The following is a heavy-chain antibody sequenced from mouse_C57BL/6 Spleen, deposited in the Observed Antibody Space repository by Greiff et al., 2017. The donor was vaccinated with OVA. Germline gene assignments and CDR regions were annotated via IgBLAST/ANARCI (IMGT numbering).Heavy chain of an antibody. D-gene: IGHD2-3*01. V-gene: IGHV1-78*01. CDR2: IYPRDGST. CDR1: GYTFTDHT. Sequence: QVQLQQSDAELVKPGASVKISCKVSGYTFTDHTIHWMKQRPEQGLEWIGYIYPRDGSTKYNEKFKGKATLTVDKSSSTAYMQLSSLTSEDSAVYYCAKAGYDGYYRYFDVWGTGTTVTVSS. J-gene: IGHJ1*03. CDR3: AKAGYDGYYRYFDV.